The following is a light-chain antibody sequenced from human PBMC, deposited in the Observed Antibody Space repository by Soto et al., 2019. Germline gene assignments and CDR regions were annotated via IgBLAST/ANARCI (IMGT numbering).Light chain of an antibody. CDR1: QSISSW. J-gene: IGKJ3*01. V-gene: IGKV1-5*03. CDR3: QQYNSYVLT. Sequence: DIQMTQSPSTLSASVGDRVTITFRASQSISSWLAWYQQKPGKAPKLLIYRASNLESGVPSRFSGSGSGTEFTLTISSLQPYDFATYYCQQYNSYVLTFGPGTKVEIK. CDR2: RAS.